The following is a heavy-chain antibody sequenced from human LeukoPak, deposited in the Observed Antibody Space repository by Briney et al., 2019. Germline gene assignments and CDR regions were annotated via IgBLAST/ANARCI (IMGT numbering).Heavy chain of an antibody. D-gene: IGHD2-8*01. J-gene: IGHJ6*02. CDR2: IYTSGST. CDR3: ARSRRNMVYATTGYYYYGMDV. CDR1: GGSISSYY. Sequence: SETLSLTCTVSGGSISSYYWSWIRQPAGKGLEWIGRIYTSGSTNYNPSLKSRVTISVDTSKNQFSLKLSSVTAADTAVYYCARSRRNMVYATTGYYYYGMDVWGQGTTVTVSS. V-gene: IGHV4-4*07.